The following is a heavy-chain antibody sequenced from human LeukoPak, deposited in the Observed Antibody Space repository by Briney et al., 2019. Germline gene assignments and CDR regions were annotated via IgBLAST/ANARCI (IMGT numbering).Heavy chain of an antibody. Sequence: SVTVSCKASGGTFSSYAISWVRQAPGQGLEWMGRIIPILGIANYAQKFQGRVTITADKSTSTAYMELSSLRSEDTAVYYCAKTYCSSTSCAELDYWGQGTLVTVSS. J-gene: IGHJ4*02. D-gene: IGHD2-2*01. CDR3: AKTYCSSTSCAELDY. CDR1: GGTFSSYA. V-gene: IGHV1-69*04. CDR2: IIPILGIA.